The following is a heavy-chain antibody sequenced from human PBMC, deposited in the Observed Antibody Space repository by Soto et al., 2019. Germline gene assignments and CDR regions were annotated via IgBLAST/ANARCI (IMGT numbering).Heavy chain of an antibody. Sequence: QVQLQDSGPGLVKPSETLSLTCTVSGGSISSYYWSWIRQPPGKGLEWIGYIYYSGSTNYNPSLKSRVTISVDTSKNQFSLKLSSVTAADTAVYYCARQYGGNFDYWGQGTLVTVSS. CDR3: ARQYGGNFDY. CDR2: IYYSGST. CDR1: GGSISSYY. V-gene: IGHV4-59*08. D-gene: IGHD1-26*01. J-gene: IGHJ4*02.